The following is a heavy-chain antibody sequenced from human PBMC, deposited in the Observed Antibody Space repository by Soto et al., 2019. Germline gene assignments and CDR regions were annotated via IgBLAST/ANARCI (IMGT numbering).Heavy chain of an antibody. CDR3: ARAPSYYYYGMDV. CDR1: GGSFSGYY. V-gene: IGHV4-34*01. Sequence: PSETLSLTCAVYGGSFSGYYWSWIRQPPGKGLEWMGEINYSGSTNYNPSLKSRVTISVDTSKNQYSLKLSSVTAADTAVYYCARAPSYYYYGMDVWGQGTTVTVSS. CDR2: INYSGST. J-gene: IGHJ6*02.